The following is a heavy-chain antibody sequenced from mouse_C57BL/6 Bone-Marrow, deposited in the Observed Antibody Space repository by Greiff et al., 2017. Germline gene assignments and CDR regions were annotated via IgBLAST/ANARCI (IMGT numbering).Heavy chain of an antibody. CDR3: TTPRLRLLFAY. Sequence: VQLQQSGAELVRPGASVKLSCTASGFNIKDDYMHWVKQRPEQGLEWIGWIDPENGDTEYASKFQGKATITADTSSNTAYLQLSSLTSEDTAVYYCTTPRLRLLFAYWGQGTLVTVSA. CDR1: GFNIKDDY. CDR2: IDPENGDT. V-gene: IGHV14-4*01. J-gene: IGHJ3*01. D-gene: IGHD3-2*02.